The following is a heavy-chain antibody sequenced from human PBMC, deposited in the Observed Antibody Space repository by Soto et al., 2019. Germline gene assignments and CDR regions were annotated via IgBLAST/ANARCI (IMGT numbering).Heavy chain of an antibody. CDR3: ASVGGGFKVGARNYYYYMDV. J-gene: IGHJ6*03. Sequence: ASVKVSCKASGGTFSSYAISWVRQAPGQGLEWMGGIIPIFGTANYAQKFQGRVTITADESTSTAYMELSSLRSEDTDVYYCASVGGGFKVGARNYYYYMDVWGKGTTVTVSS. V-gene: IGHV1-69*13. D-gene: IGHD1-26*01. CDR1: GGTFSSYA. CDR2: IIPIFGTA.